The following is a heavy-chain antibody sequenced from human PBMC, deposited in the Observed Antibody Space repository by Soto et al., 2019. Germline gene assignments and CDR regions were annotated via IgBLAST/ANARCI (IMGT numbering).Heavy chain of an antibody. CDR3: ARGLTDTYSGYDLTDY. D-gene: IGHD5-12*01. V-gene: IGHV1-8*01. Sequence: GASVKVSCKASGYTFTSYDSNWVRQATGQRLEWMGWMNPNSGNTGYAQKFQGRVTMTRNTSISTAYMELSSLRSEDTAVYYCARGLTDTYSGYDLTDYWGQGTLVTVSS. CDR1: GYTFTSYD. CDR2: MNPNSGNT. J-gene: IGHJ4*02.